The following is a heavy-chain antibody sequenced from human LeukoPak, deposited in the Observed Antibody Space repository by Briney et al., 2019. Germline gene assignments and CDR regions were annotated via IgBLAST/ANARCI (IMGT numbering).Heavy chain of an antibody. Sequence: SETLSLTCAVYGGSLSGDYWSWIRQPPGKGLEWIGEINHGGNTNYNPSLESRASLSVDTSRNQISLRLSSVTAADTAVYYCARGFGNVRGVTWGQGTLDTVSS. V-gene: IGHV4-34*01. CDR2: INHGGNT. D-gene: IGHD3-16*01. J-gene: IGHJ5*02. CDR3: ARGFGNVRGVT. CDR1: GGSLSGDY.